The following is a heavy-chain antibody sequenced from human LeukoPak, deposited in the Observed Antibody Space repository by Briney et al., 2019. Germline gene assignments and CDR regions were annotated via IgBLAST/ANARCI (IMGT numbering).Heavy chain of an antibody. V-gene: IGHV3-30-3*01. J-gene: IGHJ5*02. CDR1: GFTFSSYA. Sequence: PWRSLRLSCAASGFTFSSYAMHWVRQAPGKGLEWVAVISYDGSNKYYADSVKGRFTISRDNSKNTLYLQMNSLRAEDTAVYYCATDPSLDVTGGPTPPWGQGTLVTVSS. D-gene: IGHD7-27*01. CDR3: ATDPSLDVTGGPTPP. CDR2: ISYDGSNK.